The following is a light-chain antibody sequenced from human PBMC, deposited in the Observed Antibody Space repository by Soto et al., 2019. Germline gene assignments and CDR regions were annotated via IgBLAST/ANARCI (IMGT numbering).Light chain of an antibody. V-gene: IGLV1-40*01. CDR3: QYYDSSLSGYV. CDR1: SSNIGAGYD. CDR2: VNS. J-gene: IGLJ1*01. Sequence: QSVLTQPPSVSGAPGQRVTISCTGSSSNIGAGYDVHWYQQLPGTAPKLLIYVNSNRPSGVPGRFSGSKSGTSASLAITGLQAEDEADYYCQYYDSSLSGYVFGTGTKLTVL.